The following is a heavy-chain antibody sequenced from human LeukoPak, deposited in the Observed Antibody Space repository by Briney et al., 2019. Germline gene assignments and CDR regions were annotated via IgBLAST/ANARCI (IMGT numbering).Heavy chain of an antibody. J-gene: IGHJ4*02. V-gene: IGHV1-18*01. D-gene: IGHD4-17*01. Sequence: ASVKVSCKASGYTFTSYGISWVRQAPGQGLEWMGWISAYNGNTNYAQKLQGRVTMTTDTSTSTAYMELRSLRSDDTAVYYCARGPPGGDYTSPYFDYWGQGTLVTVSS. CDR3: ARGPPGGDYTSPYFDY. CDR1: GYTFTSYG. CDR2: ISAYNGNT.